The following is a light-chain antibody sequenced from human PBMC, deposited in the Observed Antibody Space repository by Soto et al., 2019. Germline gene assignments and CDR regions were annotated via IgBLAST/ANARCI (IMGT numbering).Light chain of an antibody. CDR1: QSVSSN. Sequence: EIVMTQSPATLSVSPGERATLSCRASQSVSSNLAWYQQKPGQAPRLLIYGASTRATGIPARFSGSGSGTEFTLTISSLQSEDFAVYYCQQHGTSPYTFGQGTVLEIK. CDR2: GAS. J-gene: IGKJ2*01. CDR3: QQHGTSPYT. V-gene: IGKV3-15*01.